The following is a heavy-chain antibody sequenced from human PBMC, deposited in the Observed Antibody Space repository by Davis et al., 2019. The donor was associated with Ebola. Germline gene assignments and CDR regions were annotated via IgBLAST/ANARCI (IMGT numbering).Heavy chain of an antibody. V-gene: IGHV3-23*01. CDR1: GFTFSSYA. CDR3: AKDRGGSYPFDY. Sequence: GGSLRLSCAASGFTFSSYAMSWVRQAPGKGLEWVSAISGSGGSTYYADSVKGRFTIYRDNSKNTLYRQMKSLRAEDTAVYYCAKDRGGSYPFDYWGQGTLVTVSS. J-gene: IGHJ4*02. D-gene: IGHD1-26*01. CDR2: ISGSGGST.